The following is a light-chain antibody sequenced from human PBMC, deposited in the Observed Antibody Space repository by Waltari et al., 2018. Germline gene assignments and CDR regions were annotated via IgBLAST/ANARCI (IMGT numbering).Light chain of an antibody. V-gene: IGKV1-39*01. J-gene: IGKJ4*01. CDR1: QSISNF. CDR3: QQSYRTPLT. CDR2: DTS. Sequence: DIQLTQSPSFLSASVGDRVTITCRASQSISNFLNWYQQKPGKAPNLLIYDTSSLQSGVPSRFSGSGSGTDFTLTISSLQPEDFATYFCQQSYRTPLTFGGGTKVEIK.